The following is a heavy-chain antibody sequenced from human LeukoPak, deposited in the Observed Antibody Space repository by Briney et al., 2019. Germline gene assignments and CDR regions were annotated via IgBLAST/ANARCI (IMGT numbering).Heavy chain of an antibody. J-gene: IGHJ4*02. CDR1: GYSISSGYY. V-gene: IGHV4-38-2*02. CDR3: ARGSGDGYNFVY. D-gene: IGHD5-24*01. CDR2: IYHSGST. Sequence: SETLSLTCTVFGYSISSGYYWGWIRQPPGKGLEWIGSIYHSGSTYYNPSLKSRVTISVDTSKNQFSLKLSSVTAADTAVYYCARGSGDGYNFVYWGQGTLVTVSS.